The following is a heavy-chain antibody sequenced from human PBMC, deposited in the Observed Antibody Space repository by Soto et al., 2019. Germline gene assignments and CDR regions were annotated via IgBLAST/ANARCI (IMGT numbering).Heavy chain of an antibody. CDR3: ARGSAAGANYYYGMDV. V-gene: IGHV1-46*01. J-gene: IGHJ6*02. D-gene: IGHD6-13*01. CDR1: GYTFTSYG. Sequence: ASVKVSCKASGYTFTSYGISWVRQAPGQGLEWMGIINPNGGSTNYAHKFQGRVTMTRDTSTSTVYMELSSLRSEDTAVYYCARGSAAGANYYYGMDVWGQGTTVTVSS. CDR2: INPNGGST.